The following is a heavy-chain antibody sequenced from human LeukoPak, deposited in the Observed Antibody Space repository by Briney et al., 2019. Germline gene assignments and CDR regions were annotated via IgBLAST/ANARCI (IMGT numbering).Heavy chain of an antibody. CDR3: AREGGWGSPAGY. D-gene: IGHD2-2*01. V-gene: IGHV3-7*01. CDR2: IKQDGSEE. CDR1: GLTFSSYW. Sequence: GGSLRLSCAASGLTFSSYWMSWVRQAPGKGLEWVANIKQDGSEENYVDSVKGRFTISRDNAKNSLYLQMNSLRAEDTAVYFCAREGGWGSPAGYWGQGTLVTVSS. J-gene: IGHJ4*02.